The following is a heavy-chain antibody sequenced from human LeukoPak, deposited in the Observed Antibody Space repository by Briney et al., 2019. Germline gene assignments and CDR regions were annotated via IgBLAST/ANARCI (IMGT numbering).Heavy chain of an antibody. CDR1: GGSISINSYY. CDR2: IYYSGTT. D-gene: IGHD6-19*01. J-gene: IGHJ4*02. CDR3: ARMGRIAVAGLDY. Sequence: SETLSLTCTVSGGSISINSYYWGWIRQPPGKGLEWIGHIYYSGTTYYSPSLKSRVTISVDTSKNQYSLKLNSVTAADTAVYYCARMGRIAVAGLDYWGQGTLVTVSS. V-gene: IGHV4-39*07.